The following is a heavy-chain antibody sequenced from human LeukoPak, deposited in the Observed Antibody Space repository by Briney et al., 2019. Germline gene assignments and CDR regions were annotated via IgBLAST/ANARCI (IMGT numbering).Heavy chain of an antibody. CDR1: GFTFSSYS. CDR3: ARDEDGYNPFDY. Sequence: PGGSLRLSCPASGFTFSSYSMNWVRQAPGKGLEWVSSISSSSSYIYYADSVKGRFTISRDNAKNSLYLQMNSLRAEDTAVYYCARDEDGYNPFDYWGQGTLVTVSS. V-gene: IGHV3-21*01. D-gene: IGHD5-24*01. J-gene: IGHJ4*02. CDR2: ISSSSSYI.